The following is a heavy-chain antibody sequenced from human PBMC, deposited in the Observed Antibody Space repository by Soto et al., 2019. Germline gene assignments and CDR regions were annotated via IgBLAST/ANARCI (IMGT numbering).Heavy chain of an antibody. J-gene: IGHJ4*02. Sequence: GESLKISCKGSGYSFTSYWIGWVRQMPGKGLEWMGIIYPGDSDTRYSPSFQGQVTTSADKSISTAYLQWSSLKASDTAMYYCARRGVDCSGGSCHHTHFDYWGQGTLVTVSS. CDR1: GYSFTSYW. CDR3: ARRGVDCSGGSCHHTHFDY. D-gene: IGHD2-15*01. V-gene: IGHV5-51*01. CDR2: IYPGDSDT.